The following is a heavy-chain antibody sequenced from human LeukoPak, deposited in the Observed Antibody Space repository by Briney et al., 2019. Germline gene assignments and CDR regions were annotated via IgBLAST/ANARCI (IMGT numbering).Heavy chain of an antibody. CDR1: GFTFSSYS. CDR2: IDTSAAYI. CDR3: ARGRSITLLRGVAMSDGFDI. D-gene: IGHD3-10*01. V-gene: IGHV3-21*01. Sequence: GGSLRLSCAASGFTFSSYSMNWVRQAPGKGLGWVSFIDTSAAYIYYGDSMRGRFTISRDNATNSLYLQMNGLRAEDTAVYYCARGRSITLLRGVAMSDGFDIWGQGTMGTVSS. J-gene: IGHJ3*02.